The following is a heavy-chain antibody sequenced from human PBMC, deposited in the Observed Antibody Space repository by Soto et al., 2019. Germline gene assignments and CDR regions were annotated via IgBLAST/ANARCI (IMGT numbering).Heavy chain of an antibody. D-gene: IGHD2-8*01. CDR3: AHSIARLSMLSRYANWFDP. J-gene: IGHJ5*02. CDR1: GFSLSTSGVG. Sequence: QITLKESGPTLVKPTQTLTLTCTFSGFSLSTSGVGVGWIRQPPGKALEWLALIYWDDDKRYSPSLKSRLTITKDTAKNQMVLTMTNMDPVDTATYCCAHSIARLSMLSRYANWFDPWGQGTLVPVSS. CDR2: IYWDDDK. V-gene: IGHV2-5*02.